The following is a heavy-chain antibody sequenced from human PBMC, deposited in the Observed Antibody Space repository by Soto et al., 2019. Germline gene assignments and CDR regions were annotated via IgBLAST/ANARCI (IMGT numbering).Heavy chain of an antibody. Sequence: EVQLVETGGGLIQPGGSLRLSCAASGFTVISNYMTWVRQAPGKGLEWVSVIYSGGSTYYTDSVKGRFTISRDNSKNTVYLQMNSLRAEDTAVYYCARVPQRGVKSGSYHFDYWGQGTLVTVSS. J-gene: IGHJ4*02. CDR2: IYSGGST. CDR1: GFTVISNY. V-gene: IGHV3-53*02. CDR3: ARVPQRGVKSGSYHFDY. D-gene: IGHD1-26*01.